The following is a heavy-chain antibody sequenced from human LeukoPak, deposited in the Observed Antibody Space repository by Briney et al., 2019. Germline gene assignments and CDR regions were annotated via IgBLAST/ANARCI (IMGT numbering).Heavy chain of an antibody. Sequence: PSETLSLTCAVYGGSLSGYYWSWIRQPPGKGLEWIGEINHSGSTTYNPSLKSRVTISVDTSKNQFSLKLSSVTAADTAVYYCARGGPMGNCTNGVGRYFDYWAKETLATVSS. CDR2: INHSGST. D-gene: IGHD2-8*01. CDR3: ARGGPMGNCTNGVGRYFDY. J-gene: IGHJ4*02. CDR1: GGSLSGYY. V-gene: IGHV4-34*01.